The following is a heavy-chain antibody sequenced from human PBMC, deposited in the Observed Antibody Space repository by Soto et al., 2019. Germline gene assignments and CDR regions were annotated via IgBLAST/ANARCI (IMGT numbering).Heavy chain of an antibody. CDR3: TRHNPWGYMDL. CDR2: IRDRLNNYAT. Sequence: EVQLVGSGGGLVQPGGSLKLSCAASGFTFSGPAMHWVRQASGKGLEWIARIRDRLNNYATAYAASVKGRFTISRDDSKNTAFLQMNSLKTEDTAVYYCTRHNPWGYMDLWGKGTTVTVSS. CDR1: GFTFSGPA. V-gene: IGHV3-73*01. D-gene: IGHD3-16*01. J-gene: IGHJ6*03.